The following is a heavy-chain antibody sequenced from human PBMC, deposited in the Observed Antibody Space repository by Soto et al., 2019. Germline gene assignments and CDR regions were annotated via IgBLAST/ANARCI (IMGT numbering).Heavy chain of an antibody. CDR3: ASRDARAFTGIDY. D-gene: IGHD3-10*01. CDR1: GFTFSSYW. Sequence: GGSLRLACAASGFTFSSYWIHWVRQAPGKELVWVSRINSDGSSTSYADSVKGRFTISRDNAKNTLYLQMNSLRAEDTAVYYCASRDARAFTGIDYWGQGTLVTVSS. J-gene: IGHJ4*02. CDR2: INSDGSST. V-gene: IGHV3-74*01.